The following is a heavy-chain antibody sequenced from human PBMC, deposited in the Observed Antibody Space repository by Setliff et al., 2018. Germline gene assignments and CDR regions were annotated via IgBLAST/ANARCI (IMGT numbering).Heavy chain of an antibody. CDR3: AKSWSGYSDAFDI. D-gene: IGHD3-3*01. J-gene: IGHJ3*02. CDR2: ISWNSGSI. Sequence: GGSLRLSCAASGFTFDDYAMHWVRQAPGKGLEWVSGISWNSGSIGYADSVKGRFTISRDNAKNSLYLQMNSLRAEDMALYYCAKSWSGYSDAFDIWGQGTMVTVSS. CDR1: GFTFDDYA. V-gene: IGHV3-9*03.